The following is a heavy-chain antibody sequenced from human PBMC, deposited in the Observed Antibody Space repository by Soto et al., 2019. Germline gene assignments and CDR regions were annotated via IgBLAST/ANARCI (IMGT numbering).Heavy chain of an antibody. Sequence: EVQLLESGGGLVQPGGSLRLSCEASGFTFSDSAMSWVRQAPGKGLEWVSGISGSGGRTDYADSVKGRFIISRDNSKNTLYLQMNSLRAEDTAVYYCAKYASSSWSLFDYWGQGTLATVSS. V-gene: IGHV3-23*01. J-gene: IGHJ4*02. CDR1: GFTFSDSA. CDR3: AKYASSSWSLFDY. D-gene: IGHD6-13*01. CDR2: ISGSGGRT.